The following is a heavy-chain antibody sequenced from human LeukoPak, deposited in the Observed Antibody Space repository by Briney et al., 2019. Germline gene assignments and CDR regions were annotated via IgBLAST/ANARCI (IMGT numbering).Heavy chain of an antibody. CDR1: GFTFSNFW. CDR3: ARGGAPTIREYYFDY. Sequence: GGSLRLSCTASGFTFSNFWMGWVRQAPGKGLEWVAVISYDGSNKYYADSVKGRFTISRDNSKNTLYLQMNSLRAEDTAVYYCARGGAPTIREYYFDYWGQGTLVTVSS. V-gene: IGHV3-30-3*01. D-gene: IGHD5-24*01. J-gene: IGHJ4*02. CDR2: ISYDGSNK.